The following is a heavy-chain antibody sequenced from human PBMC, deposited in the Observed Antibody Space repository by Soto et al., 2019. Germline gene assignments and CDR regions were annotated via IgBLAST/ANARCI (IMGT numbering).Heavy chain of an antibody. V-gene: IGHV3-49*03. J-gene: IGHJ5*02. CDR2: IRSKAYGGTT. D-gene: IGHD1-20*01. CDR1: GFTFGDYA. CDR3: TSTLHEYNCNDDLLAP. Sequence: PGGSLRLSCTASGFTFGDYAMSWFRQAPGKGLEWVGFIRSKAYGGTTEYAASVKGRFTISRDDSKSIAYLQMNSLKTEDTAVYYCTSTLHEYNCNDDLLAPWGQGTLVTGSS.